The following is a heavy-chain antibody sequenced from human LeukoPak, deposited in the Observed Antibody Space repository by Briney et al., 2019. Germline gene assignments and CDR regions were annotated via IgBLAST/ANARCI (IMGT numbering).Heavy chain of an antibody. CDR3: ARGSLGYSFGFSV. Sequence: GGSLRLSCAASGFTFSSYWMSWVRQAPGKGLEWVANIKQDGSEKYYVDSVKGRFTISRDNAKNSVYLQMNSLRAEDTAVYFCARGSLGYSFGFSVWGQGATVTVSS. V-gene: IGHV3-7*03. J-gene: IGHJ3*01. CDR1: GFTFSSYW. D-gene: IGHD5-18*01. CDR2: IKQDGSEK.